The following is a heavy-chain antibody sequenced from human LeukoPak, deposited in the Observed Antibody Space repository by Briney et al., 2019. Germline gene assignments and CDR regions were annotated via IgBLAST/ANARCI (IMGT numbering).Heavy chain of an antibody. CDR3: ARDKVTMVRGVIRKSHFDY. CDR1: GFTFSNYA. Sequence: GGSLRLSCAASGFTFSNYAIHWVRQAPGKGLEWVTVISYDGRNKYYADSVKGRFTISRDNSKNTLYLQMNSLRAEDTALYYCARDKVTMVRGVIRKSHFDYWGQGTLVTVFS. V-gene: IGHV3-30*04. CDR2: ISYDGRNK. D-gene: IGHD3-10*01. J-gene: IGHJ4*02.